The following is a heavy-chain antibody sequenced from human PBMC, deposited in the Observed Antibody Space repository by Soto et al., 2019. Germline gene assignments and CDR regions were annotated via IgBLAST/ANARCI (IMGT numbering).Heavy chain of an antibody. CDR1: GFTFSSYG. J-gene: IGHJ6*02. CDR3: ARDRDAAAGTFSDYYGMDV. V-gene: IGHV3-33*01. D-gene: IGHD6-13*01. CDR2: IWYDGSNK. Sequence: GGSLRLSCAASGFTFSSYGMHWVRQAPGKGLEWVAVIWYDGSNKYYADSVKGRFTISRDNSKNTLYLQMNSLRAEDTAVYYCARDRDAAAGTFSDYYGMDVWGQGTTVTVSS.